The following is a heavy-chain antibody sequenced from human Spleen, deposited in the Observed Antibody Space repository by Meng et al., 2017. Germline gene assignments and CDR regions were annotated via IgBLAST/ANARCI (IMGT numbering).Heavy chain of an antibody. CDR1: GGSVSSGSYY. J-gene: IGHJ3*02. D-gene: IGHD6-13*01. Sequence: GSLRLSCTVSGGSVSSGSYYWSWIRQPPGKGLEWIGYIYYSGSTNYNHSLKSRVTISVDTSKNQFSLKLSSVTAADTAVYYCARNIAAAGTSDDAFDIWGQGTMVTVSS. CDR2: IYYSGST. CDR3: ARNIAAAGTSDDAFDI. V-gene: IGHV4-61*01.